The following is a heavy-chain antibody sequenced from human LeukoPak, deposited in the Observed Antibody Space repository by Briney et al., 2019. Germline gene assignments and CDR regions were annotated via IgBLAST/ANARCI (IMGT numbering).Heavy chain of an antibody. CDR2: IRSSSSYI. Sequence: GGSLRLSCAASGFTFSSYSMNWVRQAPGKGLEWVSSIRSSSSYIYYADSVKGRFTISRDNAKNSLYLQMNSLRAEDTAVYYCARAKRRPYYGSGSYGVDYYYYYYMDVWGKGTTVTISS. V-gene: IGHV3-21*01. D-gene: IGHD3-10*01. CDR3: ARAKRRPYYGSGSYGVDYYYYYYMDV. CDR1: GFTFSSYS. J-gene: IGHJ6*03.